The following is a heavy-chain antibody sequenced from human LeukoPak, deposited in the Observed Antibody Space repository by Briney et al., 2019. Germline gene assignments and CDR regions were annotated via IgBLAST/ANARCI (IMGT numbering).Heavy chain of an antibody. J-gene: IGHJ5*02. CDR2: IFYSGST. V-gene: IGHV4-59*11. Sequence: SEALSLTCTVSGGSINSHYWSWIRQPPGKALEWIGHIFYSGSTKYKPSLKSRVTISLDTSKNQFSLNLSSVTAADTAVYYCARDETHFYGSGSSNWFDPWGQGILVTVSS. CDR1: GGSINSHY. CDR3: ARDETHFYGSGSSNWFDP. D-gene: IGHD3-10*01.